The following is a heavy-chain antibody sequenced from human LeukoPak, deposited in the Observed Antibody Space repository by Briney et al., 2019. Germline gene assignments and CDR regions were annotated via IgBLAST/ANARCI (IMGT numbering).Heavy chain of an antibody. CDR3: ARERFGVFDP. CDR2: IHYRGTT. J-gene: IGHJ5*02. V-gene: IGHV4-59*01. Sequence: PSETLSLTCTVSGGSISSNYWSWIRQPPGKALEWLGYIHYRGTTNYNPSLKSRVTISVDTSKNQFSLKLSSVTAADTAVYYCARERFGVFDPWDQGTLVTVSS. D-gene: IGHD3-10*01. CDR1: GGSISSNY.